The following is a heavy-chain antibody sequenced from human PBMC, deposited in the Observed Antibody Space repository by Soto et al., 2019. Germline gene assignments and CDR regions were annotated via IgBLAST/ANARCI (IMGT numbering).Heavy chain of an antibody. J-gene: IGHJ4*02. Sequence: QVQLQESGPGLVKPSEILSLTCNVSGGSMSRYYWSWIRQPAGKGLEWIGRVWTSGSTNYNPSLKSRVTMSIDTSNNHFSLKLNSVTAADTAVYYCARTVGAAYYFDFWGQGTLVTVSS. V-gene: IGHV4-4*07. D-gene: IGHD1-26*01. CDR3: ARTVGAAYYFDF. CDR2: VWTSGST. CDR1: GGSMSRYY.